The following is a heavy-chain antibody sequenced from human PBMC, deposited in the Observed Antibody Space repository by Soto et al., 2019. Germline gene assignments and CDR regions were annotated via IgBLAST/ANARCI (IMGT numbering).Heavy chain of an antibody. D-gene: IGHD6-13*01. V-gene: IGHV4-4*02. CDR2: SHQSGNT. CDR3: ATRDSSRFY. J-gene: IGHJ4*02. Sequence: QVQLQESGPGLVKPSGTLSLTCAVSGVSISSHDWWTWVRQPPGKGLGWMWESHQSGNTNYNSSLESRVTISVDKSKNQFSLKLTSVTVADTAVYYCATRDSSRFYWGQGTMVTVSS. CDR1: GVSISSHDW.